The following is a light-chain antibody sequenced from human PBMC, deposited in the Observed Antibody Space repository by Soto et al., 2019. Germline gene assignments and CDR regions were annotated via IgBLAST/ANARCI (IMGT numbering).Light chain of an antibody. V-gene: IGKV3-11*01. Sequence: EIVLTQSPATLSLSPGERATLSCRASQSVSDYLAWYQQKPGQAPRLLIYDASNRATGIPARFSGSGSGTDFTLTISSLESEDFAVYYCQKRSSWPLLTFGGGTKVEIK. CDR2: DAS. J-gene: IGKJ4*01. CDR3: QKRSSWPLLT. CDR1: QSVSDY.